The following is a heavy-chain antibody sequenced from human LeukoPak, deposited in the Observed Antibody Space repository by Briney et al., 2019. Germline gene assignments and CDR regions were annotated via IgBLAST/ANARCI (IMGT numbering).Heavy chain of an antibody. D-gene: IGHD3-22*01. Sequence: PGGSLRLSXVASGFTFSDHYMDWVRQAPGKGVEWVGRSRNKANSYTTEYAASVKGRFTISRDDSKNSLYLQMDSLKTEDTAVYYCSRDIYYSSGYYLDFGYWGQGTLVTVSS. CDR1: GFTFSDHY. V-gene: IGHV3-72*01. J-gene: IGHJ4*02. CDR3: SRDIYYSSGYYLDFGY. CDR2: SRNKANSYTT.